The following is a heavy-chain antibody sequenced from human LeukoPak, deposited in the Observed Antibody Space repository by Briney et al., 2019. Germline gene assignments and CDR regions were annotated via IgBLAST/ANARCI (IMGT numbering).Heavy chain of an antibody. Sequence: PSETLSLTCAVYGGSFSGYYWSWVRQPPGKGLEWIGEIDHSGSANYNPSLKSRVTISVDTSKNQFSLWLSSVTAADTAVYYCARGGVGYSYGFWGQGTLVTVSS. CDR3: ARGGVGYSYGF. CDR1: GGSFSGYY. V-gene: IGHV4-34*01. D-gene: IGHD5-18*01. J-gene: IGHJ4*02. CDR2: IDHSGSA.